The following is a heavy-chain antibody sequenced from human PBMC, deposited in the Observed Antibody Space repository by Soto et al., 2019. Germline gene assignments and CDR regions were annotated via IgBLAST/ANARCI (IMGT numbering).Heavy chain of an antibody. D-gene: IGHD3-10*01. CDR1: GFTFSNYA. Sequence: GGSLRLSCAASGFTFSNYAMSWVRQAPGKGLEWISLINESGGTTYYAASVKGRFTISRGNSKNKLYLQMNSLRAEDSALYYCAKGGVFGDLLHYFDYWGQGTLVTVPS. CDR2: INESGGTT. V-gene: IGHV3-23*01. CDR3: AKGGVFGDLLHYFDY. J-gene: IGHJ4*02.